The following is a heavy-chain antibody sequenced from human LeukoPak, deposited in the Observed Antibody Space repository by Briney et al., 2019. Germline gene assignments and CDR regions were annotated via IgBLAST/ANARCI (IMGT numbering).Heavy chain of an antibody. CDR1: GFTFSLSW. D-gene: IGHD1-1*01. CDR2: INYDARSR. J-gene: IGHJ1*01. V-gene: IGHV3-74*01. Sequence: GGSLRLSCAASGFTFSLSWMHWVRQAPGKGLEWVSSINYDARSRTYADSVKGRLTISRDNAENTLFLQMNSLRVEDSAIYSWFRGAGPGTPFYLGQGILVTVSS. CDR3: FRGAGPGTPFY.